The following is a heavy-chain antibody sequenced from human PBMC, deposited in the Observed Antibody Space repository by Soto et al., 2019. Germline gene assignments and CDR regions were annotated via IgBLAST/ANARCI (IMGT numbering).Heavy chain of an antibody. CDR1: GDSISNLDYF. J-gene: IGHJ5*01. D-gene: IGHD7-27*01. CDR2: IYKSATT. V-gene: IGHV4-30-4*01. CDR3: ARGRYCLTGRCFPNWFDS. Sequence: SETLSLTCSVSGDSISNLDYFWAWIRQPPGQALEYIGYIYKSATTYYNPSFESRVAFSVDTSKSQFSLNVTSVTAADTAVHFCARGRYCLTGRCFPNWFDSWGQGALVTVSS.